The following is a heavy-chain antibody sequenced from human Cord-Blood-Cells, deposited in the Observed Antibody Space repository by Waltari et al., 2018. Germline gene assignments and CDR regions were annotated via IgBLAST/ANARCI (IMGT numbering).Heavy chain of an antibody. J-gene: IGHJ4*02. Sequence: QVQLQASGPGLVKPSETLSLTCTVAGGSISSYYWSWIRQSPGKGLEWIGYIYYSGSTNYNPSLKSRVTISVDTSKNQFSLKLSSVTAADTAVYYCAREMWGPPIIAAAGTGGYYFDYWGQGTLVTVSS. CDR3: AREMWGPPIIAAAGTGGYYFDY. CDR1: GGSISSYY. D-gene: IGHD6-13*01. V-gene: IGHV4-59*01. CDR2: IYYSGST.